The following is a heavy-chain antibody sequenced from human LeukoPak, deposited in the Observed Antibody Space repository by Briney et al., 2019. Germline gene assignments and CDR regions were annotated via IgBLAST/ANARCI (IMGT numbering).Heavy chain of an antibody. CDR1: GFTFSSYA. D-gene: IGHD3-3*01. Sequence: GGSLRLSCAASGFTFSSYAMSWVRQAPGKGLEWVSAISGSGGSTYYADSVKGRFTISRDNSKNTLYLQMNSLRAEDTAVYYCAKDDYDFRSGYRSLDYWGQGTLVTVSS. V-gene: IGHV3-23*01. J-gene: IGHJ4*02. CDR3: AKDDYDFRSGYRSLDY. CDR2: ISGSGGST.